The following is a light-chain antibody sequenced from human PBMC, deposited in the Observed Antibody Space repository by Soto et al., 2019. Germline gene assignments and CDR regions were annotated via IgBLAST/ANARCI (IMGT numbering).Light chain of an antibody. CDR2: AAS. CDR1: QGISSF. J-gene: IGKJ4*01. V-gene: IGKV1-9*01. CDR3: QQLNSYPLS. Sequence: DIPLTQSPSFLSASVGDRVTITCRASQGISSFLAWYQQKPGKAPKLLIYAASTLQSGVPSRFSGSGSGTEFTLTISSLQPDDIATYYCQQLNSYPLSFGGGTKVEIK.